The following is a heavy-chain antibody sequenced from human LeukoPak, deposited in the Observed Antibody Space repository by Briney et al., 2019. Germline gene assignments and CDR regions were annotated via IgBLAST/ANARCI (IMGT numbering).Heavy chain of an antibody. Sequence: PSETLSLTCTVSGGSISSYYWSWIRQPPGKGLEWSGYIYYSGSTNYNPSHKSRVTISVDTSKNQFSLKLSSVTAADTAVYYCARHYCSSTSCFYNWFDPWGQGTLVTVSS. D-gene: IGHD2-2*01. CDR2: IYYSGST. CDR3: ARHYCSSTSCFYNWFDP. J-gene: IGHJ5*02. CDR1: GGSISSYY. V-gene: IGHV4-59*08.